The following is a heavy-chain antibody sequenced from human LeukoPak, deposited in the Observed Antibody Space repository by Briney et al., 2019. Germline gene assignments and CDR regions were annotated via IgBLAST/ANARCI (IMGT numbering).Heavy chain of an antibody. J-gene: IGHJ6*02. Sequence: SETLSLTCTVSGGSISSGGYSWSWIRQHPGKGLEWIGYIYYSGSTYYNPSLKSRVTISVDTSKNQFSLKLSSVTAADTAVYYCARRDFWSGYYVPDVWGQGTTVTVSS. CDR3: ARRDFWSGYYVPDV. CDR1: GGSISSGGYS. D-gene: IGHD3-3*01. CDR2: IYYSGST. V-gene: IGHV4-31*03.